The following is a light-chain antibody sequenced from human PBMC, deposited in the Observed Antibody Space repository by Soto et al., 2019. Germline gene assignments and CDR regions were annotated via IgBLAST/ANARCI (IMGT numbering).Light chain of an antibody. CDR1: HSEVGAYKF. J-gene: IGLJ1*01. CDR2: DVN. V-gene: IGLV2-14*01. CDR3: NSYTSSSTSYV. Sequence: QSALTQPSSLSGSPGQAITISCPGTHSEVGAYKFVSWYQQHPGKAPKLMIYDVNNRPSGVSVRFSGSKSGNTASLTISGLRAEDEADYYCNSYTSSSTSYVFGTGTKVTVL.